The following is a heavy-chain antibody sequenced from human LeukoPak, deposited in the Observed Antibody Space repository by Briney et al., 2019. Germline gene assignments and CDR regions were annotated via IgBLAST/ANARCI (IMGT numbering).Heavy chain of an antibody. J-gene: IGHJ5*02. CDR1: GFTFNDYY. V-gene: IGHV3-11*01. Sequence: GGSLRLSCAASGFTFNDYYMSWIRQAPGKGLEWLSYINIGGTNTHYADSAKGRFTISRDNAKKSLYLEMNNLRAEDTAVYYCATDGAGFDTWGQGVLVTVSS. CDR2: INIGGTNT. CDR3: ATDGAGFDT.